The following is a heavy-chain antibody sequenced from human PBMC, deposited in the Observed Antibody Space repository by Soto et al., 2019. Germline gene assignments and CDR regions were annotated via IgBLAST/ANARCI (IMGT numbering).Heavy chain of an antibody. CDR1: GFTFSTYA. J-gene: IGHJ6*03. V-gene: IGHV3-23*01. CDR2: ISGSGRTT. D-gene: IGHD2-15*01. Sequence: EVQLLESGGGLVQPGGSLRLSCATSGFTFSTYAMNWLRQAPGRGLECLSFISGSGRTTYYADSVKCRFTVSRDNSKKTPYLQMNRPRAEATSLNCSAQFRGPSYSISSMDVRG. CDR3: AQFRGPSYSISSMDV.